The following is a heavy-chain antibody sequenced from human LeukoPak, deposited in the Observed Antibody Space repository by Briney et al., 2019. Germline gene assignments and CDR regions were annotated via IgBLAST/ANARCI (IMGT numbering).Heavy chain of an antibody. CDR1: GGSFGGYY. V-gene: IGHV4-34*01. D-gene: IGHD3-3*01. J-gene: IGHJ5*02. CDR2: INHSGST. Sequence: PETLSLTCAVYGGSFGGYYWSWIRQPPGKGLEWIGEINHSGSTNYNPSLKSRVTISVYTSKNQFSLKLSSVTAADTAVYYCARGDFWSDYYRGGWFDPWGQGALVTVSS. CDR3: ARGDFWSDYYRGGWFDP.